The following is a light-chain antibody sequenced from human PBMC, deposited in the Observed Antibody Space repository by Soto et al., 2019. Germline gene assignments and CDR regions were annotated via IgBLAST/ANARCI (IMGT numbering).Light chain of an antibody. CDR2: GAS. CDR1: QSVSSTY. V-gene: IGKV3-20*01. CDR3: QQYGSSFT. J-gene: IGKJ5*01. Sequence: EIVLTQSPGTLSLSPGERVTLSCRASQSVSSTYLAWYQQKPGQTPRLLIYGASSRATGIPDRFSGSGSGTHFTLTISILEPEDFAVYYCQQYGSSFTFGQGTRLEIK.